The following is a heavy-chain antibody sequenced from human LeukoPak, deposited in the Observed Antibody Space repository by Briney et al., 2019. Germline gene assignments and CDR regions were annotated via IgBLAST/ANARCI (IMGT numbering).Heavy chain of an antibody. CDR2: IYYSGST. Sequence: SETLSLTCTVSGGSISSSSYYWGWIRQPPGKGLEWIGSIYYSGSTYYNPSLKSRVTISVDTSKNQFSLRLSSVTAADTAVYYCARDHSTPNAGYMDVWGKGTTVTVSS. CDR1: GGSISSSSYY. D-gene: IGHD2-8*01. V-gene: IGHV4-39*07. J-gene: IGHJ6*03. CDR3: ARDHSTPNAGYMDV.